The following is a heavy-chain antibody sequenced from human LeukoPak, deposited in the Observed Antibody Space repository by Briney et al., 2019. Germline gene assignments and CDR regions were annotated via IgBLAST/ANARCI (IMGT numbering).Heavy chain of an antibody. V-gene: IGHV1-58*02. D-gene: IGHD3-16*01. CDR2: IVVGSGNT. CDR1: GFTFTSSA. Sequence: VASVKVSCKASGFTFTSSAMQWVRQARGQRLEWIGWIVVGSGNTNYAQKFQEGVTITRDMSTSTAYMELSSLRSEDTAVYYCAASTASTFGGVLGMDVWGQGTTVTVSS. J-gene: IGHJ6*02. CDR3: AASTASTFGGVLGMDV.